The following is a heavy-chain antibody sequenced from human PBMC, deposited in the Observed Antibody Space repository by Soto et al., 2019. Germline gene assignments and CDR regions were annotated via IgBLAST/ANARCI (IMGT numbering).Heavy chain of an antibody. Sequence: LRLSCAASGFTFDDYTVNWFRQAPGKGLEWVAFIRSKAFREATHFAASVKGRFTLSRDDSKSIVYLQMNSLKTDDTALYFCATNRNYIAFIPEIWGQGTLVTVSS. D-gene: IGHD1-7*01. V-gene: IGHV3-49*03. CDR1: GFTFDDYT. CDR3: ATNRNYIAFIPEI. CDR2: IRSKAFREAT. J-gene: IGHJ3*02.